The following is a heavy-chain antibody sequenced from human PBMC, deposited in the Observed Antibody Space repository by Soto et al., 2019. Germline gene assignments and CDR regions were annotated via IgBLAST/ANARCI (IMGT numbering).Heavy chain of an antibody. Sequence: QVQLVQSGAEVKKPGASVKVSCKASGYTFTSYGISWVRQAPGQGLEWMGWISAYNGNTNYAQKLQGRVTMTTDTSTSTADMELRSLRSDDTAVYYCARDRGGYSGYYEPHDYWGQGTLVTVSS. V-gene: IGHV1-18*01. CDR2: ISAYNGNT. CDR1: GYTFTSYG. D-gene: IGHD5-12*01. J-gene: IGHJ4*02. CDR3: ARDRGGYSGYYEPHDY.